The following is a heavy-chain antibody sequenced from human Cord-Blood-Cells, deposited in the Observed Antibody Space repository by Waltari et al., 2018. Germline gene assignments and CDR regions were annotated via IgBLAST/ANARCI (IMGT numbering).Heavy chain of an antibody. CDR2: ISYEGSTK. J-gene: IGHJ4*02. CDR3: ARSLDY. CDR1: GFTFSSYA. Sequence: QVQLVESGGGVVQPGRSLRLSCAASGFTFSSYAMHWVRQAPGKGLAWVAVISYEGSTKYDADSVKGRFTISRDNSKNTLYLQMTSLRAEDTAVYYCARSLDYWGQGTLVTVSS. V-gene: IGHV3-30-3*01.